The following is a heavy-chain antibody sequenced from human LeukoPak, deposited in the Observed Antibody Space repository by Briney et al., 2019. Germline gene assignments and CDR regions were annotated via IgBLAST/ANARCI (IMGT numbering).Heavy chain of an antibody. Sequence: GGSLRLSCVASGFTFSRYSMHWVRQIPGKGLEYVSAVNDDGDRTYYADSVKGRFTISRDNAKNSLYLQMNSLRAEDTAVYYCARDPTYYDFWSGYFQPYYYYMDVWGKGTTVTVSS. CDR1: GFTFSRYS. CDR2: VNDDGDRT. V-gene: IGHV3-64*02. D-gene: IGHD3-3*01. J-gene: IGHJ6*03. CDR3: ARDPTYYDFWSGYFQPYYYYMDV.